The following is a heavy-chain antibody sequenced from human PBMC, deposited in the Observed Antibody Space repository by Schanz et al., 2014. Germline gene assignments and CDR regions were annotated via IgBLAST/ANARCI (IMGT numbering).Heavy chain of an antibody. D-gene: IGHD6-19*01. CDR1: GYNITSND. CDR3: ARGGYSSGWYDRDIAHFDY. J-gene: IGHJ4*02. Sequence: QVHLVQSGAEVKKPGASMKVSCKASGYNITSNDVTWVRQATGQGLEWMGWMNPNSGNTGYAQKFQGRVTMTRNTSMSTAYMELSGLRPEDTAVYYCARGGYSSGWYDRDIAHFDYWGQGTLVTVSS. CDR2: MNPNSGNT. V-gene: IGHV1-8*01.